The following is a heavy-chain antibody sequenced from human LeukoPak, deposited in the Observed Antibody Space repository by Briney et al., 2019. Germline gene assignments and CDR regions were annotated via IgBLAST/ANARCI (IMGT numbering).Heavy chain of an antibody. CDR1: GYTFTSCY. CDR3: ARDRNYDILTGYYRFDY. Sequence: ASVKVSCKASGYTFTSCYMHWVRQAPGQGLEWMGIINPSGGSTSYAQKFQGRVTMTRDTSTSTVYMELSSLRSEDTAVYYCARDRNYDILTGYYRFDYWGQGTLVTVSS. D-gene: IGHD3-9*01. V-gene: IGHV1-46*01. CDR2: INPSGGST. J-gene: IGHJ4*02.